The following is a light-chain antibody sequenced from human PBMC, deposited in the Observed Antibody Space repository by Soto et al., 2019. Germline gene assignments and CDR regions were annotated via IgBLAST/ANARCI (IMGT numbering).Light chain of an antibody. J-gene: IGKJ4*01. CDR2: AAS. V-gene: IGKV1-12*01. Sequence: DIQMTQSPSSVSASVGDRVSITCRASQDIGDWLAWYQQKPGKAPKLLVYAASSLQSGVPSRFSGCGSAPDFSLSISSLQPENFATYYCQQGYSFPVTFGGRTKVDIK. CDR3: QQGYSFPVT. CDR1: QDIGDW.